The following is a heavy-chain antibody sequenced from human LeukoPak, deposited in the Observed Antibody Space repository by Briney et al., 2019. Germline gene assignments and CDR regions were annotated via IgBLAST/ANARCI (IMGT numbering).Heavy chain of an antibody. CDR3: ARRYFDL. Sequence: GGSLRLSCAASGFTFSSYWRSWVRKPPGKGLEWVANIKQDGREIYYVDSVKGRFTISRDNAMNSLYLQMNSLRAEDTAVYYCARRYFDLWGRGTLVTVSS. CDR1: GFTFSSYW. J-gene: IGHJ2*01. CDR2: IKQDGREI. V-gene: IGHV3-7*03.